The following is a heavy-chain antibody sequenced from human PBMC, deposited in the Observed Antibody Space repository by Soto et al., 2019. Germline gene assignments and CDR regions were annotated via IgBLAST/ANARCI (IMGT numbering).Heavy chain of an antibody. D-gene: IGHD3-10*01. CDR1: GFTFSNYN. CDR3: ARDLTMTRGVILDY. V-gene: IGHV3-48*02. Sequence: GGSLRLSCAASGFTFSNYNMNWVRQAPGKGLEWISYISGSSSTIYYANSVKGRFTISRDNAKNSLYLQMNSMRDEDTAVYYCARDLTMTRGVILDYRGQGTLVTVSS. J-gene: IGHJ4*02. CDR2: ISGSSSTI.